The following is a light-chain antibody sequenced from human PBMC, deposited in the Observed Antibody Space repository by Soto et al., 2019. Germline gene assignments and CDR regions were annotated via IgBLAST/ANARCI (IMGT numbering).Light chain of an antibody. CDR2: AAS. CDR3: QQSYSTPLT. J-gene: IGKJ4*01. V-gene: IGKV1-39*01. Sequence: DIQMTQSPSSLSASVGDRVTITCRASQSISSCLNWYQQKPGKAPKLLIYAASSLQSGVPSRFSGSGSRTDFTLTISSLQPEDFATYYCQQSYSTPLTFGGGTKVDIK. CDR1: QSISSC.